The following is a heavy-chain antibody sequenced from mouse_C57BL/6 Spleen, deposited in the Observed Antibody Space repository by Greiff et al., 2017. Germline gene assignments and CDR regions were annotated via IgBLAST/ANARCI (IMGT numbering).Heavy chain of an antibody. CDR2: IYPGSGST. Sequence: QVQLQQPGAELVKPGASVKMSCKASGYTFTSYWITWVKQRPGQGLEWIGDIYPGSGSTNYNEKFKSKATLTVDTSSSTAYMQLSSLTSEDSAVXYCARKTGTENYFDYWGQGTTRTVSS. CDR1: GYTFTSYW. CDR3: ARKTGTENYFDY. V-gene: IGHV1-55*01. D-gene: IGHD4-1*01. J-gene: IGHJ2*01.